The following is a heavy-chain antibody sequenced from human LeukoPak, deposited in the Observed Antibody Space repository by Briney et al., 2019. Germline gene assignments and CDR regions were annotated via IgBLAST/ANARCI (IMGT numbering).Heavy chain of an antibody. CDR1: GGSISSYY. CDR3: ARRSSNWYVFDY. D-gene: IGHD6-13*01. V-gene: IGHV4-59*08. J-gene: IGHJ4*02. Sequence: ASETLSLTCTVSGGSISSYYWSWIRQPPGKGLGWIGYIYYSGSTNYNPSLKSRVTISVDTSKNQFSLKLSSVTAADTAIYYCARRSSNWYVFDYWGQGTLVTVSS. CDR2: IYYSGST.